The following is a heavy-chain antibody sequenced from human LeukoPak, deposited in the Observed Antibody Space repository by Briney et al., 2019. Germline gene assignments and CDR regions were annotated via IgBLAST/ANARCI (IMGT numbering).Heavy chain of an antibody. J-gene: IGHJ6*03. Sequence: GRSLRLSCAASGFTFSGNGMHWVRQAPGKGLEWVATISYDGSDRNYGDSVKGRFTISRDNSKNTVYLQMNSLRSEDTAVYFCAKDRMYQMDVWGKGTTVSVSS. V-gene: IGHV3-30*18. CDR2: ISYDGSDR. CDR3: AKDRMYQMDV. CDR1: GFTFSGNG. D-gene: IGHD2-2*01.